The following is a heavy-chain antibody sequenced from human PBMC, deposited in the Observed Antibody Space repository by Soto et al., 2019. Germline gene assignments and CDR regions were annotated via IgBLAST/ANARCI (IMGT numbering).Heavy chain of an antibody. CDR1: GGTFSSYA. J-gene: IGHJ6*02. CDR2: IIPIFGTA. D-gene: IGHD1-1*01. CDR3: ARGQLERVVYYYYGMDV. Sequence: QVQLVQSGAEVKKPGSSVKVSCKASGGTFSSYAISWVRQAPGQGLEWMGGIIPIFGTANYAQKFQGRVTITADESTSTAYMELSSLRSEDTAVYYCARGQLERVVYYYYGMDVWGQGNTVTVSS. V-gene: IGHV1-69*01.